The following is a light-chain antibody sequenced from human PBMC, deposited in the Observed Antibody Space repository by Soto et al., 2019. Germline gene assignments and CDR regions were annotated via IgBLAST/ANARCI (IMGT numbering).Light chain of an antibody. J-gene: IGLJ2*01. V-gene: IGLV1-47*02. Sequence: QFALTQPPSAFGSPGQSVTISCTRTSSDIGGYNSVSWYQQLPGTAPTLLIHSDTQRPSGVPDRFSGSKSGTSASLAISGLRSEDEADYYCAAWDGSLRGRVFGGGTKLTVL. CDR3: AAWDGSLRGRV. CDR2: SDT. CDR1: SSDIGGYNS.